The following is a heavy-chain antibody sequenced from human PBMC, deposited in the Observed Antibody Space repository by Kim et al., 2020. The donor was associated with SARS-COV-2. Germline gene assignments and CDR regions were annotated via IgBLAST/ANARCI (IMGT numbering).Heavy chain of an antibody. CDR2: ISAGVVTT. CDR3: ARTSSTFKFPT. V-gene: IGHV3-23*01. Sequence: GGSLRLSCAASGFTISGSAMSWVRQAPGKGLEWVSFISAGVVTTYYADSVKGRFTISRDNSKNTLFLQMSSLRADDTAIYYCARTSSTFKFPTWGQGTLV. D-gene: IGHD6-6*01. J-gene: IGHJ5*02. CDR1: GFTISGSA.